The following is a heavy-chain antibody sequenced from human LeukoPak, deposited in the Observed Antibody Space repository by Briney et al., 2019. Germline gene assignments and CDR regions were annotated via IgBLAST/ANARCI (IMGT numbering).Heavy chain of an antibody. CDR3: ARAGDTMVTTGNLDY. Sequence: GGSLRLSCAASEFTFSDYYMSWIRQAPGKGLEWVSYISDSSSYTNYADSVKGRFTISRDNARSSVYLQMNSLRAEDTAVYYCARAGDTMVTTGNLDYWGQGTLVTVSS. V-gene: IGHV3-11*05. J-gene: IGHJ4*02. D-gene: IGHD4-17*01. CDR2: ISDSSSYT. CDR1: EFTFSDYY.